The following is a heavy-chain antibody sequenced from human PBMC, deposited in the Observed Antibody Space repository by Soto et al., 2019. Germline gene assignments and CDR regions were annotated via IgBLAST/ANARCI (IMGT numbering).Heavy chain of an antibody. D-gene: IGHD2-15*01. CDR2: IIPIFGTA. J-gene: IGHJ6*02. CDR3: AVGYYCSGGSCYSGAYYYGMDV. Sequence: SVKVSCKASGGTFSSYAISWVRQAPGQGLEWMGGIIPIFGTANYAQKFQGRVTITADESTSTAYMELSSLRSEDTAVYYCAVGYYCSGGSCYSGAYYYGMDVWGQGTTVTVSS. CDR1: GGTFSSYA. V-gene: IGHV1-69*13.